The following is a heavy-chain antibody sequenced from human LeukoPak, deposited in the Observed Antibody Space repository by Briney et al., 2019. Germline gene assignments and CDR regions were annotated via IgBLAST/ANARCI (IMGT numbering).Heavy chain of an antibody. CDR3: ARVGYCSSTSCYTWFDP. V-gene: IGHV1-2*06. CDR2: LDPNSGGT. Sequence: ASVKVSCKASGYTFTGYYIHWVRQAPGQGLEWMGRLDPNSGGTNSAQKFQARVTMTRDTSISTAYMELSRLRSDDTAVYYCARVGYCSSTSCYTWFDPWGQGTLVTVSS. D-gene: IGHD2-2*02. J-gene: IGHJ5*02. CDR1: GYTFTGYY.